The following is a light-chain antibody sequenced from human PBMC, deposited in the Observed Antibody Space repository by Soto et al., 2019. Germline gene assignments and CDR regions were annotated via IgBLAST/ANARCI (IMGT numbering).Light chain of an antibody. CDR3: QQYYSYPLT. V-gene: IGKV1-8*01. J-gene: IGKJ4*01. CDR2: AAS. CDR1: QGISSY. Sequence: IQMTHSPSSVSASVGDRVTITCWASQGISSYLAWYQQKPGKAPKLLIYAASTLQSGVPSRFSGSGSGTDFTLTISCLQSEDFATYYCQQYYSYPLTFGGGTKVDIK.